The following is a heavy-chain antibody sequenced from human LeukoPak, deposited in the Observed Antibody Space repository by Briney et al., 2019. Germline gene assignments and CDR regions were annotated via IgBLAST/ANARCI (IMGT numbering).Heavy chain of an antibody. J-gene: IGHJ2*01. V-gene: IGHV4-59*01. CDR2: IYYTGNT. D-gene: IGHD4-23*01. CDR1: GGSISNYY. Sequence: SETLSLTCTVSGGSISNYYWNWIRQPPGKGLEWIGYIYYTGNTNYNPSLKSRVTISVDTSKNQFSLKLSSVTAADTAVYYCARSEVNWYFDLWGRGTLVTVSS. CDR3: ARSEVNWYFDL.